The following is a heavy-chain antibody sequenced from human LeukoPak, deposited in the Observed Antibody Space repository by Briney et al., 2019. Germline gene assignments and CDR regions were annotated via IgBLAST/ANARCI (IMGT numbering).Heavy chain of an antibody. V-gene: IGHV3-66*01. J-gene: IGHJ6*03. D-gene: IGHD3-10*01. CDR1: GFTVSSNY. CDR3: ARAVDYYGSGYYYYYMDV. Sequence: GSLRLSCAASGFTVSSNYMSWVRHAPGKGLEWVSGIYSGGSTYYADSVKSRFTISSDNSKNTLYLQMNSLRAEDTAVYYCARAVDYYGSGYYYYYMDVWGKGTTVTISS. CDR2: IYSGGST.